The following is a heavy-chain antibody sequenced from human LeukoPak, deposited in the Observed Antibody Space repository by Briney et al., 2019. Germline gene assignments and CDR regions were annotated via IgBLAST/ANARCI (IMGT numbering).Heavy chain of an antibody. J-gene: IGHJ6*03. CDR2: INTNTGNP. CDR3: AGTYHYYYGSGSYYKRPGPPYYYYMDV. Sequence: ASVKVSCKASGYTFTSYAMNWVRQAPGQGLEWMGWINTNTGNPTYAQGFTGRFVFSLDTSVSTAYLQISSLKAEDTAVYYCAGTYHYYYGSGSYYKRPGPPYYYYMDVWGKGTTVTVSS. CDR1: GYTFTSYA. V-gene: IGHV7-4-1*02. D-gene: IGHD3-10*01.